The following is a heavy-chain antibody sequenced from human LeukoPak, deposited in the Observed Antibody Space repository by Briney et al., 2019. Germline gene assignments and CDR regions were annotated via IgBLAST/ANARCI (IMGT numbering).Heavy chain of an antibody. CDR3: ARDWYSGSYYPGDS. CDR2: IWDDGNNK. CDR1: GFSFSNHG. D-gene: IGHD1-26*01. V-gene: IGHV3-33*01. J-gene: IGHJ5*01. Sequence: GGSLRLSCAASGFSFSNHGMHWVRQAPGKRLEWVAVIWDDGNNKRYANSVNGRFTISRDNSKNTLNLQMNSLRAEDTAVYYCARDWYSGSYYPGDSWGQGTLVTVSS.